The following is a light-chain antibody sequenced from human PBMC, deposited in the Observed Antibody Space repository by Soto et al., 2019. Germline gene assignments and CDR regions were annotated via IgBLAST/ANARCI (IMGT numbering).Light chain of an antibody. CDR2: TND. Sequence: VLTQPPSASGTPGQRVTTSCSGSSSNIESNTVYWYQQLPGMAPRLLIHTNDRRPSGVPDRFSGSKSGTSASLAISGLQSEDEADYYCLAWDDSLNGNLFGTGTKVTVL. J-gene: IGLJ1*01. CDR3: LAWDDSLNGNL. V-gene: IGLV1-44*01. CDR1: SSNIESNT.